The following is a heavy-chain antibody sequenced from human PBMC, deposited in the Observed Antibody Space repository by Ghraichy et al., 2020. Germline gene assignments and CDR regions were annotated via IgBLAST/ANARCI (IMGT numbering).Heavy chain of an antibody. Sequence: GESLNISCAASGFTFSSYAMSWVRQAPGKGLEWVSAISGSGGSTYYADSVKGRFTISRDNSKNTLYLQMNSLRAEDTAVYYCAKDSDTAMGPAFDYWGQGTLVTVSS. V-gene: IGHV3-23*01. J-gene: IGHJ4*02. CDR1: GFTFSSYA. D-gene: IGHD5-18*01. CDR2: ISGSGGST. CDR3: AKDSDTAMGPAFDY.